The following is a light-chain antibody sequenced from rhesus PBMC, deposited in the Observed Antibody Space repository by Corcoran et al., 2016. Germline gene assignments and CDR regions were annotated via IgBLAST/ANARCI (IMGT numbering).Light chain of an antibody. V-gene: IGKV2-72*01. Sequence: DIVMTQTPLSLPVTPGEPASISCRSSQSLLPSGGKTSLYWYLQKPGQSPQLLTYGGSNRASGVPDRFSGSGAGTDCTLKISKVEAEDVGVYYCVQAIAFPYSFGQGTKVEIK. CDR2: GGS. CDR1: QSLLPSGGKTS. J-gene: IGKJ2*01. CDR3: VQAIAFPYS.